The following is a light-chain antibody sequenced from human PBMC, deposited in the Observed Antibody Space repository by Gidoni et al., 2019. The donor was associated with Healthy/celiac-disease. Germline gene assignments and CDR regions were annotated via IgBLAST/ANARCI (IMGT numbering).Light chain of an antibody. J-gene: IGKJ1*01. CDR1: QSVSSSY. Sequence: DIVLPQSPGTLSLSLGERATLSCRGSQSVSSSYLAWYQQKPGQAPRLLIYGASSRATGIPDRFSGSGSGTDFTLTISRLEPEDFAVYYWQQYGSSPRTFGQGTKVEIK. CDR2: GAS. V-gene: IGKV3-20*01. CDR3: QQYGSSPRT.